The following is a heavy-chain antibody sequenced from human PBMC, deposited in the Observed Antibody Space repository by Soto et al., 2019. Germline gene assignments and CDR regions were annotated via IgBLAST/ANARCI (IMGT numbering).Heavy chain of an antibody. Sequence: EVRLVESGGGLVQPGESRKLSCATSGFSFSGSAIHWVRQAPGKGLEWVGHYATGYGASVKGRFTISRDESKSTEYLQMNSLKTEDTAVYYCLRLLQYSRIWYVAFWGQGTLVTVSS. D-gene: IGHD6-13*01. CDR1: GFSFSGSA. J-gene: IGHJ4*02. V-gene: IGHV3-73*02. CDR3: LRLLQYSRIWYVAF. CDR2: YAT.